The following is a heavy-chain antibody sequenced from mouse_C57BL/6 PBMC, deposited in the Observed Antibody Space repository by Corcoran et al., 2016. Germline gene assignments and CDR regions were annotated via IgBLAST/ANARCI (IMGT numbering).Heavy chain of an antibody. CDR1: GYTFTDYY. CDR2: INPNNGGT. V-gene: IGHV1-26*01. CDR3: ARYRRYLNYWYFDV. Sequence: EVQLQQSGPELVKPGASVKISCKASGYTFTDYYMNWVKQSHGKSLEWIGDINPNNGGTSYNQKFKGKATLTVDKSSSTAYMELRSLTSEDSAVYYCARYRRYLNYWYFDVWGTGTTVTASS. J-gene: IGHJ1*03. D-gene: IGHD1-1*01.